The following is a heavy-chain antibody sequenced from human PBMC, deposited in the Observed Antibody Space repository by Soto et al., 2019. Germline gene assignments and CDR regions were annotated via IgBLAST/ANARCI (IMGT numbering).Heavy chain of an antibody. Sequence: PGESLKISCKGSGYSFTSYWISWVRQMHGKGLEWMGRIDPSDSYTNYSPSFQGHVTISADKSISTAYLQWSSLKASDTAMYYCARHTGQRGYNPLGPYYYGMDVWGQGTTVTVSS. D-gene: IGHD1-1*01. CDR1: GYSFTSYW. V-gene: IGHV5-10-1*01. CDR2: IDPSDSYT. CDR3: ARHTGQRGYNPLGPYYYGMDV. J-gene: IGHJ6*02.